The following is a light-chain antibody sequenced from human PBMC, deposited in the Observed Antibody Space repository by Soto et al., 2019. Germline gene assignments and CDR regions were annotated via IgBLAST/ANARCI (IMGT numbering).Light chain of an antibody. CDR1: SSDVGDYNY. CDR3: SSYASSSTLDV. Sequence: QSVLTQPASVSGSPGQSITISCTGTSSDVGDYNYVSWFQQHPGKAPKLMIYDVSNRPSGVSNRFSGSKSGNTASLTISGLQAEDEADYYGSSYASSSTLDVFGTGTKVTVL. J-gene: IGLJ1*01. V-gene: IGLV2-14*03. CDR2: DVS.